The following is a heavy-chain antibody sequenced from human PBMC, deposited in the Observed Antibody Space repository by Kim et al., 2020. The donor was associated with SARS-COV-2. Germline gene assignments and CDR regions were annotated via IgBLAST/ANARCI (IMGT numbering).Heavy chain of an antibody. CDR3: VRGKDGADYFDV. J-gene: IGHJ4*02. CDR2: IYYSGTR. CDR1: GDSVNNFRYY. V-gene: IGHV4-39*01. D-gene: IGHD2-21*01. Sequence: SETLSLTCTVSGDSVNNFRYYWGWIRQSPGRGLEWIGSIYYSGTRYNHPSLTGRVTISVDTPKNQFSLNLTSVTAADTATYYCVRGKDGADYFDVWGPGSLVTVSS.